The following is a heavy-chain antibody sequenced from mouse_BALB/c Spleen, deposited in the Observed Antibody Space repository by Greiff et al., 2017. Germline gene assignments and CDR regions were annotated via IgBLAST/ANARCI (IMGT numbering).Heavy chain of an antibody. J-gene: IGHJ4*01. CDR3: ARGDFGAY. CDR2: ISYDGSN. V-gene: IGHV3-6*02. CDR1: GYSITSGYY. Sequence: EVQLQQSGPGLVKPSQSLSLTCSVTGYSITSGYYWNWIRQFPGNQLEWMGYISYDGSNNYNPSLKNRISITRDTSKNQFFLKLNSVTTEDTATYYCARGDFGAYWGQGTSVTVSS.